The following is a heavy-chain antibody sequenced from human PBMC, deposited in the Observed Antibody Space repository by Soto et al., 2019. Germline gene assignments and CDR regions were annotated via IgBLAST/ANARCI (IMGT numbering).Heavy chain of an antibody. D-gene: IGHD2-2*01. CDR3: ARVDARYCSSTSCFFNWFDP. J-gene: IGHJ5*02. CDR2: TYYRSKWYN. Sequence: PSQTLSLTCAISGDSVSSNSAAWNWIRQSPSRGLEWLGRTYYRSKWYNDYAVSVKSRITINPDTSKNQFSLQLNSVTPEDTAVYYCARVDARYCSSTSCFFNWFDPWGQGTLVTVSS. CDR1: GDSVSSNSAA. V-gene: IGHV6-1*01.